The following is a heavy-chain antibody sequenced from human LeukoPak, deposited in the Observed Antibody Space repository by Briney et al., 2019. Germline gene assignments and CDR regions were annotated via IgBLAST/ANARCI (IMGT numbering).Heavy chain of an antibody. CDR3: AKVNEAGYGYGMDV. D-gene: IGHD2-2*03. Sequence: GGSLRLSCAASGFTFSSYAMSWARQAPGKGLEWVSAVSGSGSNTYYTDSVQGRFTISRDNSKNTLYLQMDSLRAGDTALYYCAKVNEAGYGYGMDVSGQGTTVSVFS. CDR2: VSGSGSNT. CDR1: GFTFSSYA. J-gene: IGHJ6*02. V-gene: IGHV3-23*01.